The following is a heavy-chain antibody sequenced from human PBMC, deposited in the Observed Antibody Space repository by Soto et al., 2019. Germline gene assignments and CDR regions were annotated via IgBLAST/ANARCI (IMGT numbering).Heavy chain of an antibody. CDR3: ARAAYYYYYYMDV. CDR1: GFTFSSYW. J-gene: IGHJ6*03. Sequence: GGSLRLSCAASGFTFSSYWMHWVRQAPGKGLVWVSRINSDGSSTSYADSVKGRFTISRDNAKNTLYLQMNSLRAEDTAVYYCARAAYYYYYYMDVWGKGTTVTVSS. V-gene: IGHV3-74*01. CDR2: INSDGSST.